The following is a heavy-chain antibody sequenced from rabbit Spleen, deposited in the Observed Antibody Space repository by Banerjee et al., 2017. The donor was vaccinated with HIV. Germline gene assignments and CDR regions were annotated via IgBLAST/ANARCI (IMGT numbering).Heavy chain of an antibody. CDR2: IDPVFGSA. Sequence: QELKESGGGLVQPGGSLKLSCKASGFDFSSYYMSWVRQAPGKGLEWIGYIDPVFGSAYYASWVNGRFSISRENTQNTVSLQMTSLTAADTATYFCARGSAAMTMVIIGFYLNLWGQGTLVTVS. CDR1: GFDFSSYY. CDR3: ARGSAAMTMVIIGFYLNL. J-gene: IGHJ4*01. V-gene: IGHV1S7*01. D-gene: IGHD2-1*01.